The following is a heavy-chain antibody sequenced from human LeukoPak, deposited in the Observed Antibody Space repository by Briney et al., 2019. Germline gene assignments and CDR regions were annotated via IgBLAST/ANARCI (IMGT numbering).Heavy chain of an antibody. V-gene: IGHV4-34*01. D-gene: IGHD4-17*01. CDR2: INHSGST. CDR3: ARDREGTVTTLVY. J-gene: IGHJ4*02. CDR1: GGSFSGYY. Sequence: PSETLSLTCAVYGGSFSGYYWSWIRQPPGKGLEWIGEINHSGSTNYNPSLKSRVTISVDTSKNQFSLKLSSVTAADTAVYYCARDREGTVTTLVYWGQGTLVTVSS.